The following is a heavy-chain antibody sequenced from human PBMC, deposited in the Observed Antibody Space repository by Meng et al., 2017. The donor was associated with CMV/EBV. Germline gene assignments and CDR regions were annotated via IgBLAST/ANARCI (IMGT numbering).Heavy chain of an antibody. J-gene: IGHJ6*02. Sequence: GSLRFSCAVYGGSFSGYYWSWIRQPPGKGLEWIGEINHSGSTNYNPSLKSRVTISVDTSKNQFSLKLSSVTAADTAVYYCARGHYWSGYSYYYYGMDVWGQGTTVTVSS. V-gene: IGHV4-34*01. CDR1: GGSFSGYY. CDR3: ARGHYWSGYSYYYYGMDV. D-gene: IGHD3-3*01. CDR2: INHSGST.